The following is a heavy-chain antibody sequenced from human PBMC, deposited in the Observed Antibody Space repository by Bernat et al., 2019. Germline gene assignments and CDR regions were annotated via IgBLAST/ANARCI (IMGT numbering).Heavy chain of an antibody. D-gene: IGHD2-2*01. V-gene: IGHV1-8*01. J-gene: IGHJ3*02. CDR1: GYPFTNYD. Sequence: QVQLVQSGAEVKKPGASVKVSCQASGYPFTNYDINWLRQATGQGLEWMGWMNPNSGNPGYAQKFQGRVTMSRNTSISTAYMELSSLRSEDTAVYYCARAHCSTTSCYPKDAFDIWGQGTMVTVSS. CDR3: ARAHCSTTSCYPKDAFDI. CDR2: MNPNSGNP.